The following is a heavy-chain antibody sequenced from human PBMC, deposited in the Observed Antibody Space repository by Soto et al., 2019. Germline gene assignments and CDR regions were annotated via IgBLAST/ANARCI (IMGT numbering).Heavy chain of an antibody. J-gene: IGHJ3*02. CDR3: ARSQTIADAFDM. V-gene: IGHV1-69*02. CDR1: GGTFSSYT. Sequence: QVQLVQSGAEVKKPGSSVRVSCRASGGTFSSYTITWVRQAPGQGLEWMGRIIPILAITHYAQKFQGRVSITADKSKTIAYMDLSSLTSEDTAVYYCARSQTIADAFDMWGQGTLVAVSS. D-gene: IGHD3-9*01. CDR2: IIPILAIT.